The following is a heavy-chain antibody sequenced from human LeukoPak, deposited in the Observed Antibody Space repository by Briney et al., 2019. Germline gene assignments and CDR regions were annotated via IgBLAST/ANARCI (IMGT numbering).Heavy chain of an antibody. D-gene: IGHD2/OR15-2a*01. CDR3: AKYAFAGAPVYDS. Sequence: PGGSLRLSCAASGFTFSTYAMSWVRQAPGKGLEWVSAISGSGDGTYYVDSVKGRFTISRDNPKNTLFLQMNSLSPEDTALYYCAKYAFAGAPVYDSWGQGTLVTVSS. CDR1: GFTFSTYA. V-gene: IGHV3-23*01. J-gene: IGHJ5*01. CDR2: ISGSGDGT.